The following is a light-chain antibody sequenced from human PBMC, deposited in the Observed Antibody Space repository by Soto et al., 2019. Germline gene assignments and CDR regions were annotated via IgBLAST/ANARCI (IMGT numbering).Light chain of an antibody. CDR3: QQYYSYLSAT. Sequence: AIRMTQSPSSLSASTGDRVTITCRASQGISSYLAWYQQKPGKAPKLLIYAASTLQSGVPSRFSGSGAGTDFTLTISCLPSEDLATYYCQQYYSYLSATFGQGTKLEIK. J-gene: IGKJ2*01. CDR1: QGISSY. V-gene: IGKV1-8*01. CDR2: AAS.